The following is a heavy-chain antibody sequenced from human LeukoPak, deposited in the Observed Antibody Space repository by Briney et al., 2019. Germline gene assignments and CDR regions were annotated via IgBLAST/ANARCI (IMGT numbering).Heavy chain of an antibody. V-gene: IGHV4-39*07. J-gene: IGHJ4*02. CDR2: IYYSGST. Sequence: SETLSLTCTVSGGSISSSSYYWGWIRQPPGKGLEWIGSIYYSGSTNYNPSLKSRVTISVDTSKNQFSLKLSSVTAADTAVYYCARGDSGYEPLDYWGQGTLVTVSS. D-gene: IGHD5-12*01. CDR1: GGSISSSSYY. CDR3: ARGDSGYEPLDY.